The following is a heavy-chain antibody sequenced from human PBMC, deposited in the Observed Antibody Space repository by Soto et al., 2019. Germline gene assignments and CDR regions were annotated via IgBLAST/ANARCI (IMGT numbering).Heavy chain of an antibody. CDR2: IRSKTNNYAT. CDR3: TMPKNELLFYSYNGIDV. D-gene: IGHD1-26*01. J-gene: IGHJ6*02. Sequence: EVQLVESGGGLVQPGGSLKLSCAASGLTFSDSAIHWVRQASGKGLEWVGRIRSKTNNYATTYAASVKGRFTISRDYSKNTTYLLINSLKTEDTAVYYCTMPKNELLFYSYNGIDVWGQGTTVTVSS. CDR1: GLTFSDSA. V-gene: IGHV3-73*02.